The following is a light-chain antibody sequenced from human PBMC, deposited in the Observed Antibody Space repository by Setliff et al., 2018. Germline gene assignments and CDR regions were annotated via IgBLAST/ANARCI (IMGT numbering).Light chain of an antibody. V-gene: IGLV2-11*01. J-gene: IGLJ1*01. Sequence: QSALAQPRSVSGSPGQSVTISCTGTSSDVGGYNYVSWYQQHPGKAPKLMIYEVSKRPSGVPDRFSGSKSGNTASLIISRLQAEDEADYYCCSYAGSYTFYVVGTGTKVTVL. CDR3: CSYAGSYTFYV. CDR2: EVS. CDR1: SSDVGGYNY.